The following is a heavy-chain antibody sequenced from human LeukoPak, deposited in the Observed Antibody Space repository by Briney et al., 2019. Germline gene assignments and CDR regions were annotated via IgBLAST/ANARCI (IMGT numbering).Heavy chain of an antibody. CDR3: ARDFVTGYDSSGYYLPTGAFDI. V-gene: IGHV3-53*01. D-gene: IGHD3-22*01. CDR2: IYSGGST. CDR1: GFTFSSYA. Sequence: GGSLRLSCAASGFTFSSYAMSWVRQAPGKGLEWVSVIYSGGSTYYADSVKGRFTISRDNSKNTLYLQMNSLRAEDTAVYYCARDFVTGYDSSGYYLPTGAFDIWGQGTMVTVSS. J-gene: IGHJ3*02.